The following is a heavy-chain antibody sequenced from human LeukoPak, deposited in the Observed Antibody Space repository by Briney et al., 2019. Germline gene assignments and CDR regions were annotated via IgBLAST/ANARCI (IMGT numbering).Heavy chain of an antibody. J-gene: IGHJ3*01. CDR3: AKDLSATYYPGLLDALDF. Sequence: PGGSLRLSCAASGFTFNSYAMSWVRQAPGKGLEWVSSISDSGGNTYYADSVKGRFTISRDNSKNTLYLQMSSLRAEDTAVYFCAKDLSATYYPGLLDALDFWGQGTMVSVSS. CDR1: GFTFNSYA. CDR2: ISDSGGNT. D-gene: IGHD1-26*01. V-gene: IGHV3-23*01.